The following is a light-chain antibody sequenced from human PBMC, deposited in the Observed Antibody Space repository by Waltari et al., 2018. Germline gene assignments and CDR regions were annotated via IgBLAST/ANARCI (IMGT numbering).Light chain of an antibody. Sequence: EIVLTQSPDTLSLSPGERAILACRASQSVGSSLAWYHQKPGQAPRLLISDASNRATGIPARFSGSGSGTDFALTISSLEPEDFAVYYCQQRVNWPRTFGQGTKVEIK. V-gene: IGKV3-11*01. CDR2: DAS. CDR3: QQRVNWPRT. CDR1: QSVGSS. J-gene: IGKJ1*01.